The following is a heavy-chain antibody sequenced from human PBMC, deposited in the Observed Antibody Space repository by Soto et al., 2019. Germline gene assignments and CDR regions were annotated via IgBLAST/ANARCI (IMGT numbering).Heavy chain of an antibody. CDR3: AGDHDASGSYHYSLDV. J-gene: IGHJ6*02. D-gene: IGHD3-22*01. CDR1: DYSISSGYY. Sequence: SETLSLTCAVSDYSISSGYYWGWIRQPPGKGPLWIGSIYHTGNTYYHPSLRSRVTISVDTSKNQISLKLTSVTAADTAVYYCAGDHDASGSYHYSLDVWGQGNTVTVSS. V-gene: IGHV4-38-2*02. CDR2: IYHTGNT.